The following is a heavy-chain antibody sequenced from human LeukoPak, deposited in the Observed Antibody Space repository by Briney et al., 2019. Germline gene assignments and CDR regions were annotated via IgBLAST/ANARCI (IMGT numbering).Heavy chain of an antibody. CDR2: IYYNGNT. CDR3: ARGGYSSSWYKWFDP. J-gene: IGHJ5*02. CDR1: DGSINSYY. Sequence: SETLSLTCSVSDGSINSYYWNWIRRPPGKGLEWIGYIYYNGNTNYSPSLKSRVTMSVDTSKNLFSLKVSSVTAADTAVYYCARGGYSSSWYKWFDPWGQGTLVTVSS. V-gene: IGHV4-59*01. D-gene: IGHD6-13*01.